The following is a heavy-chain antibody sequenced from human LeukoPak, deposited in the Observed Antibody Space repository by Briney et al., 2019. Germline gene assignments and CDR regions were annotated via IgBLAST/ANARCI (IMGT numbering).Heavy chain of an antibody. CDR2: ISGSGGST. CDR3: AKGTRPLRYFDWLARRDFDY. V-gene: IGHV3-23*01. D-gene: IGHD3-9*01. CDR1: GFTFSSYA. J-gene: IGHJ4*02. Sequence: GGSLRLSCVASGFTFSSYAMNWVRQAPGKGLEWVSAISGSGGSTYYADSVKGRFTISRDNSKNTLYLQMNSLRAEDTAVYYCAKGTRPLRYFDWLARRDFDYWGQGTLVTVSS.